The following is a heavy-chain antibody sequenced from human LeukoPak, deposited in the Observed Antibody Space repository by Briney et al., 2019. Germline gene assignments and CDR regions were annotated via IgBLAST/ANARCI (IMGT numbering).Heavy chain of an antibody. CDR2: ISGSGTGT. V-gene: IGHV3-23*01. J-gene: IGHJ4*02. CDR1: GFTFSDAW. D-gene: IGHD3-22*01. Sequence: PGGSLRLSCAASGFTFSDAWMSWVRQAPGKGLEWVSDISGSGTGTYNTDSVKGRFTISRDNSKNTLYLQMNTLRAEDTAVYYCAKGSQYYSDSSGYWVYWGQGTLVTVSS. CDR3: AKGSQYYSDSSGYWVY.